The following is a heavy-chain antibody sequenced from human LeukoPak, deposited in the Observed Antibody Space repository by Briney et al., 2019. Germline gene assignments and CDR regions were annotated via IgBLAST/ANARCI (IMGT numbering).Heavy chain of an antibody. CDR2: INHSGST. CDR1: GGSFSGYY. D-gene: IGHD3-10*01. J-gene: IGHJ6*03. Sequence: SETLSLTCAVYGGSFSGYYWSWIRQPPGKGLEWIGEINHSGSTNYNPSLKSRVTISVDTSKNQFSLKLSSVTAADTAVYYCARILKGSGKYYYYMDVWGKGTTVTISS. CDR3: ARILKGSGKYYYYMDV. V-gene: IGHV4-34*01.